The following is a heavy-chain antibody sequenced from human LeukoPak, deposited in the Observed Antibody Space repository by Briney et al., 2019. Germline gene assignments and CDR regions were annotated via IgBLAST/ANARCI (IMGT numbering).Heavy chain of an antibody. CDR1: GFTFDDYA. CDR2: ISRNSGNT. D-gene: IGHD6-13*01. V-gene: IGHV3-9*01. Sequence: GGSLRLSCAASGFTFDDYAMHWVRQPPGKSLEWVSGISRNSGNTGYADSVKGRFTISRDNAKNSLYLQMNSLRAEDTALYYCAKDISGGNSWQSYYYMDVWGKGTTVTVSS. CDR3: AKDISGGNSWQSYYYMDV. J-gene: IGHJ6*03.